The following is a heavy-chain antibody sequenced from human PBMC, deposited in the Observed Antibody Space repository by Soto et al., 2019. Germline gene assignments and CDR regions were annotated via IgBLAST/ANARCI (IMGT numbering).Heavy chain of an antibody. D-gene: IGHD6-13*01. V-gene: IGHV6-1*01. CDR2: TYYRSKWYN. CDR3: ARVGSGYSSSWRSFQH. CDR1: GDSVSSNSAA. Sequence: SQTLSLTCVISGDSVSSNSAAWNWIRQSPSRGLEWLGRTYYRSKWYNDYAVSVKSRITINPDTSKNQFSLQLNSVTPEDTAVYYCARVGSGYSSSWRSFQHWGQGTLVTVSS. J-gene: IGHJ1*01.